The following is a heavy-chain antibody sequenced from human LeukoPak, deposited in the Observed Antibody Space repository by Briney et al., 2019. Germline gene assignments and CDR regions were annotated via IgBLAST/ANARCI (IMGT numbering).Heavy chain of an antibody. V-gene: IGHV3-30*03. J-gene: IGHJ4*02. CDR1: GFTFSSYG. Sequence: GGSLRLSCAASGFTFSSYGMHWVRQAPGKGLEWVAVISYVGSNKYYADSVKGRFTISRDNSKNTLYLQMGSLRAEDMAVYYCARVGDNNYFDYWGQGTLVTVSS. D-gene: IGHD2-21*02. CDR2: ISYVGSNK. CDR3: ARVGDNNYFDY.